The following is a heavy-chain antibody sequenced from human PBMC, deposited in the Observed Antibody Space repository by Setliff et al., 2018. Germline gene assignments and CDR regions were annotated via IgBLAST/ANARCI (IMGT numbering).Heavy chain of an antibody. D-gene: IGHD6-13*01. CDR3: ARLTRGLQQVVGYYFDS. CDR2: SDHGGNT. CDR1: GESFSNNY. V-gene: IGHV4-34*01. Sequence: SETLSLTCSVYGESFSNNYWSWIRQSPGKGLEWIGESDHGGNTTIHPSLKSRLTMSVDTSKNQFSLKLTSVTAADTAIYHCARLTRGLQQVVGYYFDSWGQGTLVTV. J-gene: IGHJ4*02.